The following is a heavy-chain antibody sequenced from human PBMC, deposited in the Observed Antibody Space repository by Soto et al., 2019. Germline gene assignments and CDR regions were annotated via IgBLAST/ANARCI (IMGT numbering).Heavy chain of an antibody. CDR1: GFTFDDYA. CDR2: ITWNGGNI. Sequence: PGGSLRLSCAASGFTFDDYAMHWVRQAPGKGLEWVSGITWNGGNIGYADSVKGRFTISRDNAKNSLYLQMNSLRAEDTALYYCAKDGGKYLGGFDYWGQGTLVTVSS. J-gene: IGHJ4*02. D-gene: IGHD2-2*02. CDR3: AKDGGKYLGGFDY. V-gene: IGHV3-9*01.